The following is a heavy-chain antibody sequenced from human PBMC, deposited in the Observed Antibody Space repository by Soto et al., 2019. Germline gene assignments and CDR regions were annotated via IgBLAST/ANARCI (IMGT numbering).Heavy chain of an antibody. CDR2: ISPHKGDT. V-gene: IGHV1-18*01. Sequence: QVQLAQSGAEVKKPGASVTVSCRTSGYTFSSIGISWVRQAPGQGLEWMGWISPHKGDTYYAQRLQGRVTMTTDTSTRTAYMELRSLRSDDTAVYFCARDLDGSGSYYTNYWGQGTLVTVSS. D-gene: IGHD3-10*01. CDR1: GYTFSSIG. J-gene: IGHJ4*02. CDR3: ARDLDGSGSYYTNY.